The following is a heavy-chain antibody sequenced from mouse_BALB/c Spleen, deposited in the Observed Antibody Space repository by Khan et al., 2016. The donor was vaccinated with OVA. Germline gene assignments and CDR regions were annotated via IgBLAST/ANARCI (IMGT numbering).Heavy chain of an antibody. Sequence: QVQLQQPGAELVRPGASVKLSCKASGYTFTNYWINWVKQRPGQGLEWFGNIYPSDSYTNYNQKFRDMATLTVDKSSSTAYMQLNSPTSEDSAVYYCARGDPGSFDFWGQGSTLTVSS. CDR2: IYPSDSYT. J-gene: IGHJ2*01. D-gene: IGHD2-13*01. CDR1: GYTFTNYW. V-gene: IGHV1-69*02. CDR3: ARGDPGSFDF.